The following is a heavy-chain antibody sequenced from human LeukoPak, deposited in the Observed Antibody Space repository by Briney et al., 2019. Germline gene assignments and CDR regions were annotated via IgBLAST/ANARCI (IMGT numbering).Heavy chain of an antibody. CDR3: ALSSTARGGDDY. CDR2: IKQDESEK. CDR1: GFTFSSYW. D-gene: IGHD3-16*01. Sequence: GGSLRLSCAASGFTFSSYWMSWVRQAPGKGLEWVANIKQDESEKYYVDSVKGRFTISRDNAKNSLYLQMNSLRVEGTGIYYCALSSTARGGDDYWGQGTLVTVSS. J-gene: IGHJ4*02. V-gene: IGHV3-7*03.